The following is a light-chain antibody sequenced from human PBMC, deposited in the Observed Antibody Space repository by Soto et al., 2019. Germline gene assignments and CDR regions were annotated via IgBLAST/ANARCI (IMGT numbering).Light chain of an antibody. CDR2: GAS. Sequence: DIVLTQSPAILSLSPGERATLSCSSSQSVASYLAWYQQKPGQAPRLLIYGASSRATGIPDRFFGSGSGTDFTLTINRLEPEDFAVYYCQQYANSPITFGQGTRLEI. V-gene: IGKV3-20*01. CDR1: QSVASY. CDR3: QQYANSPIT. J-gene: IGKJ5*01.